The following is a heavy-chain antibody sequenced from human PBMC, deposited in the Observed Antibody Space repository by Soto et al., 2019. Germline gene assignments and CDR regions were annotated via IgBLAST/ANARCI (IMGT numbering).Heavy chain of an antibody. J-gene: IGHJ6*02. Sequence: QVQLVESGGGVVQPGRSLRLSCAASGFTFSSYAMHWVRQAPGKGLEWVAVISYDGSNKYYADSVKGRFTISRDNSKNTLYLQKNSLRAEDTAVYYCARDPIKGYGMYVLGQGTNVTVSS. CDR3: ARDPIKGYGMYV. CDR1: GFTFSSYA. CDR2: ISYDGSNK. V-gene: IGHV3-30-3*01.